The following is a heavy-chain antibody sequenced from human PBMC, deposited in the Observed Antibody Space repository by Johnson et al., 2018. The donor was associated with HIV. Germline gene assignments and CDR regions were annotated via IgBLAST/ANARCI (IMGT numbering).Heavy chain of an antibody. CDR2: VSYDGSNK. CDR3: ASSWGNAFDI. Sequence: QVQLVESGGGVVQPGRSLRLACPVSGFIFTNFAMHWVRQAPGKGLEWVAVVSYDGSNKYYADSVRGRFTISRDNSKNTLYLQMNSLRAEDTAVYYCASSWGNAFDIWGQGTMVTVSS. CDR1: GFIFTNFA. J-gene: IGHJ3*02. V-gene: IGHV3-30*04. D-gene: IGHD7-27*01.